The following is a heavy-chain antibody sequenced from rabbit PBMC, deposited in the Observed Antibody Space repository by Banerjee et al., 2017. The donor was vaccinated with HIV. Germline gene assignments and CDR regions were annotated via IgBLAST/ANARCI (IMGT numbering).Heavy chain of an antibody. Sequence: QEQLEESGGDLVKPEGSLTLTCTASGFSFSNKYVMCWVRQAPGKGLEWIACIYTGSSGTTYYASWAKGPFTISKTSSTTVTLQMTSLTAADTATYFCARDLAGVIGWNFDLWGPGTLVTV. J-gene: IGHJ4*01. CDR2: IYTGSSGTT. D-gene: IGHD4-1*01. CDR3: ARDLAGVIGWNFDL. V-gene: IGHV1S45*01. CDR1: GFSFSNKYV.